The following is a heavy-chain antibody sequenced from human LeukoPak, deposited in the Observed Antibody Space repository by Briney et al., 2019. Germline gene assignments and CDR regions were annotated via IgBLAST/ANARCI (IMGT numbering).Heavy chain of an antibody. CDR1: GVSISRYY. CDR2: IYTSSGST. D-gene: IGHD2-21*02. J-gene: IGHJ4*02. Sequence: SETLSLTCTVSGVSISRYYWSWIRQPAGKGLEWIGHIYTSSGSTDFSPSLKSRVNMSVDTSKSQISLKLSSVTAADTAVYYCARGGDHHFYYWGQGSLVTVSS. CDR3: ARGGDHHFYY. V-gene: IGHV4-4*07.